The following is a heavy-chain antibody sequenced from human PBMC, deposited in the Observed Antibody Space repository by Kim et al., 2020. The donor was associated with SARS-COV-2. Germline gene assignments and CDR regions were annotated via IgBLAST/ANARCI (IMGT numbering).Heavy chain of an antibody. V-gene: IGHV4-34*01. Sequence: GSTNSNPSLKSRVTISVDTSKNQFSLKLSSVTAADTAVYYCARGRVFDYWGQGTLVTVSS. J-gene: IGHJ4*02. CDR3: ARGRVFDY. CDR2: GST.